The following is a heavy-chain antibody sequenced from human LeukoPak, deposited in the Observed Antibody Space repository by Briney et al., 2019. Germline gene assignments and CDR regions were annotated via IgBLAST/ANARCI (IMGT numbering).Heavy chain of an antibody. CDR1: GGSFSGYY. J-gene: IGHJ4*02. CDR3: AREWGDYDSTLFDY. V-gene: IGHV4-34*01. CDR2: VNHSGST. D-gene: IGHD3-22*01. Sequence: PSETLSLTCAVYGGSFSGYYWSWIRQPPGKGLEWIGEVNHSGSTNYNPSLKSRVTISVDTSKNQFSLKLSSVTAADTAVYYCAREWGDYDSTLFDYWGQGTLVTVSS.